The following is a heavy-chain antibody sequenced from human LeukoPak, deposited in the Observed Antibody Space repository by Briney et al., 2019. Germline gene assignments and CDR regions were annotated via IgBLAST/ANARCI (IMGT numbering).Heavy chain of an antibody. CDR2: ISGSGGST. CDR3: AKAEDIVAYWGYFDY. CDR1: GFTFSSYA. J-gene: IGHJ4*02. D-gene: IGHD5-12*01. Sequence: PGGSLRLSCAASGFTFSSYAVSWVRQAPGKGLEWVSAISGSGGSTYYADSVKGRFTISRDNSKNTLYLQMNSLRAEDTAVYYCAKAEDIVAYWGYFDYWGQGTLVTVSS. V-gene: IGHV3-23*01.